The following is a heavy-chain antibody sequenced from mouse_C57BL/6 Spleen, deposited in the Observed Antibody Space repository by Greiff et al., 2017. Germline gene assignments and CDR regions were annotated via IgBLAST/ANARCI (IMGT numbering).Heavy chain of an antibody. V-gene: IGHV2-2*01. CDR1: GFSLTSYG. J-gene: IGHJ2*01. D-gene: IGHD1-1*01. Sequence: QVQLKESGPGLVQPSQSLSITCTVSGFSLTSYGVHWVRQSPGKGLEWLGVIWSGGSTDYNAAFISRLSISKDNSKSQVFFKMNSLQADDTAIYYCARNSYYYGSSWYYFDYWGQGTTLTVSS. CDR3: ARNSYYYGSSWYYFDY. CDR2: IWSGGST.